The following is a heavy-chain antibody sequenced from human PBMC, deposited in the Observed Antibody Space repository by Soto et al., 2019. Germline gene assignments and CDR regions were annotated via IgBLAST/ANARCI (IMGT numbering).Heavy chain of an antibody. Sequence: SVKVSCKASGGTFSIYAISWVRQAPGQGLEWMGGIIPIFGTANYAQKFQGRVTITADESTSTAYMELSSLRSEDTAVYNCGRGDELLFLEGTPTFDYWGKGTLVTVSS. CDR2: IIPIFGTA. V-gene: IGHV1-69*13. J-gene: IGHJ4*02. D-gene: IGHD2-21*01. CDR3: GRGDELLFLEGTPTFDY. CDR1: GGTFSIYA.